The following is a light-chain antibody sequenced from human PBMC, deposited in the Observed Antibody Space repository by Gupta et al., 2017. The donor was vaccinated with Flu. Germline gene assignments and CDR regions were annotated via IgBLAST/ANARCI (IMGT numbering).Light chain of an antibody. CDR3: QLRGT. J-gene: IGKJ1*01. CDR1: QSVSSF. V-gene: IGKV3-11*01. Sequence: EIVLTQSPATLSLSPGERATLSCRASQSVSSFLAWYQQKPGQGPRLLIYGASNRATGIPARFSGSGSGTDFTLTISSLEPEDFAVYYCQLRGTFGQGTKVGVK. CDR2: GAS.